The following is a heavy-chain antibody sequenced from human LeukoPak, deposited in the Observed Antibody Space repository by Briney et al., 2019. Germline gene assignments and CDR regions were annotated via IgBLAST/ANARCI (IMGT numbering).Heavy chain of an antibody. Sequence: GGSLRLSCAASGFTFSSYTMTWVRQAPGKGLEWVSGISVGGGRTYYADSVKGRFTISRDNSKNTLYLRMNSLRAEDTAVYYCAKDRGYWGQGTLVTVAS. CDR2: ISVGGGRT. J-gene: IGHJ4*02. V-gene: IGHV3-23*01. CDR1: GFTFSSYT. CDR3: AKDRGY.